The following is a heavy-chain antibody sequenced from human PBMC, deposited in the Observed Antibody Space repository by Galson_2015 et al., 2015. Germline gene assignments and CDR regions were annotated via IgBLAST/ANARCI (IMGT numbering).Heavy chain of an antibody. J-gene: IGHJ4*02. CDR1: GFSFSSSA. CDR3: AKGSSRDIREFDY. D-gene: IGHD2-15*01. V-gene: IGHV3-23*01. Sequence: SLRLSCAVSGFSFSSSAMTWVRQAPGKGLQWVSVISGSGISTYFADSVKGRFTISRDNSKNTLYLQMNNLRVEDTAVYYCAKGSSRDIREFDYWGQGTLVTVSS. CDR2: ISGSGIST.